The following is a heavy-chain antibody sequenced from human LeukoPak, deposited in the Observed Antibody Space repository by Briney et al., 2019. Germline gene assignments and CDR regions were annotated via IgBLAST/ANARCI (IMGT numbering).Heavy chain of an antibody. J-gene: IGHJ4*02. CDR3: ARGAWWDHRYHFDY. V-gene: IGHV4-34*01. CDR1: GGSFSGYY. Sequence: SETLSLTCAVYGGSFSGYYWSWIRQPPGKGLEWIGEINHSGSTNYNPSHKSRVTISVDTSKNQFSLKLSSVTAADTAVYYCARGAWWDHRYHFDYWGQGTLVTVSS. D-gene: IGHD1-26*01. CDR2: INHSGST.